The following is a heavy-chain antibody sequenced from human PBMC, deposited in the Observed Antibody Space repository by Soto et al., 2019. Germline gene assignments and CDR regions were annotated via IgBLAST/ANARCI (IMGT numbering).Heavy chain of an antibody. V-gene: IGHV4-34*01. CDR1: GGSFSGYY. CDR3: AGRIRGDSGSRPFDV. CDR2: INHSGST. Sequence: PSETLSLTCAVYGGSFSGYYWSWIRQPPGKGLEWIGEINHSGSTNYNPSLKSRVTISVDTSKNQFSLKLSSVTAADTAVYYCAGRIRGDSGSRPFDVWGKGTTVTVSS. J-gene: IGHJ6*04. D-gene: IGHD5-12*01.